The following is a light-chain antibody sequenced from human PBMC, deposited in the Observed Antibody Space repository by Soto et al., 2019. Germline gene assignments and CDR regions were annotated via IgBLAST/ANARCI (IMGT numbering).Light chain of an antibody. V-gene: IGKV4-1*01. CDR2: WAS. Sequence: DIVMTQSPDSLAVSLGERVTINCKSSQSVLYSPNNKNYLAWYQQKPGQPPKLLIYWASTRESGVPDRFSGSVSGTDFNLTISSLTAEDVAFYYCQQYHSAPQSFGQGTKVEIK. CDR1: QSVLYSPNNKNY. CDR3: QQYHSAPQS. J-gene: IGKJ1*01.